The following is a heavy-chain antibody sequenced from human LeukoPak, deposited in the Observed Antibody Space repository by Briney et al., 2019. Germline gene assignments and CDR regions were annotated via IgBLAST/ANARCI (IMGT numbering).Heavy chain of an antibody. V-gene: IGHV4-34*01. CDR1: GGYFSGYY. CDR3: VRDIAAAGGFDY. Sequence: SETLSLTCAVYGGYFSGYYWSWIRQPPGKGLEWIGEINNSGSTNYNPSLKSRVTISVDTSKNQFSLKLSSVTAADTAVYYCVRDIAAAGGFDYWGQGTLVTVSS. D-gene: IGHD6-13*01. CDR2: INNSGST. J-gene: IGHJ4*02.